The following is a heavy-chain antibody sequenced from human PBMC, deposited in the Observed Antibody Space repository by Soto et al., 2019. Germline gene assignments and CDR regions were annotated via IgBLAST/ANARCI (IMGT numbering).Heavy chain of an antibody. Sequence: EVHLVESGGDLVQPGGSLRLSCVASGFTFSDYWMTWVRQTPGKGLEGVANMNPDGSEQYYLDSVKGRFTISRDNAKNSLYLQRNSLRGEDTAVYYCTRDLTHDCGPWGQGTQVIVSS. CDR2: MNPDGSEQ. J-gene: IGHJ5*02. CDR1: GFTFSDYW. CDR3: TRDLTHDCGP. D-gene: IGHD2-21*01. V-gene: IGHV3-7*04.